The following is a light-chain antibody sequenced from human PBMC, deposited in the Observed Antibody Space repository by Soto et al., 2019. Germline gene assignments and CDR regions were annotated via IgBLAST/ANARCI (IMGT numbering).Light chain of an antibody. CDR3: MQALQTPPWT. J-gene: IGKJ1*01. V-gene: IGKV2-28*01. CDR2: LGS. CDR1: QSLLHSNGYNY. Sequence: DLVMTQSPLSLPVTPGEPASISCRSSQSLLHSNGYNYLDWYLQKPGQSPQLLIYLGSNRASGVPDRFSGSGSGKDFTLKISRVEAEDVGVYYCMQALQTPPWTFGQGTKVEIK.